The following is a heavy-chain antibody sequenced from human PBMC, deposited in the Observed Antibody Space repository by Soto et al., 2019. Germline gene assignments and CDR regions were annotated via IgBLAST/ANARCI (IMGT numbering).Heavy chain of an antibody. D-gene: IGHD2-15*01. V-gene: IGHV1-46*03. CDR3: ARDRYCSGGSCPHYYFDY. J-gene: IGHJ4*02. CDR2: INPSGGST. CDR1: GYTFTSYY. Sequence: ASVKVSCKASGYTFTSYYMHWVRQAPGQGLEWMGIINPSGGSTSYAQKFQGRVTMTRDTSTSTVYMELSSLRSEDTAVYYCARDRYCSGGSCPHYYFDYWGQGTLVTVSS.